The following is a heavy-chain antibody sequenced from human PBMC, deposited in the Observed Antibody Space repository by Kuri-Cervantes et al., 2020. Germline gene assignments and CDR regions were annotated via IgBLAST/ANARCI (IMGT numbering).Heavy chain of an antibody. Sequence: ASVKVSCKASGYTFTSYDIDWVRQATGQGLEWMGWMNPNSGNTGYAQKFQGRVTMTRDTSTSTVYMELSSLRSEDTAVYYCASTIAARPGPRGYYYYMDVWGKGTTVTVSS. J-gene: IGHJ6*03. V-gene: IGHV1-8*02. D-gene: IGHD6-6*01. CDR3: ASTIAARPGPRGYYYYMDV. CDR1: GYTFTSYD. CDR2: MNPNSGNT.